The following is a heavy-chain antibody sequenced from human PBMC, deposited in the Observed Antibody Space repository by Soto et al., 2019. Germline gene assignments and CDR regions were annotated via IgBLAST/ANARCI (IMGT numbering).Heavy chain of an antibody. CDR1: GGTXXXYA. V-gene: IGHV1-69*01. D-gene: IGHD5-12*01. CDR3: GGGLRYYGMDV. CDR2: IIPIFGTA. J-gene: IGHJ6*02. Sequence: QVQLVQSXXEVKKPGSSVKVSCKASGGTXXXYAISWVRQAPXXGXEWMGGIIPIFGTANYAQKFQGRVTITADESTSTAYMELSSLRSEDTAVYYCGGGLRYYGMDVWVQGTTVTVSS.